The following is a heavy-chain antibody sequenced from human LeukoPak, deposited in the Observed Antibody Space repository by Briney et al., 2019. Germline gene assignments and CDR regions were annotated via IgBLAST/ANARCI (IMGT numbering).Heavy chain of an antibody. D-gene: IGHD2-15*01. J-gene: IGHJ4*02. CDR1: GFTFGDYA. CDR3: TRAKGCSGGSCYALNPPSRPDY. Sequence: PGGSLRLSCTASGFTFGDYAMSWFRQAPGKGLEWVGFIRNRAYGGTTEYAASVKGRFTISRDDSKSIAYLQMNSLKTEDTALYYCTRAKGCSGGSCYALNPPSRPDYWGQGTLVTVSS. V-gene: IGHV3-49*03. CDR2: IRNRAYGGTT.